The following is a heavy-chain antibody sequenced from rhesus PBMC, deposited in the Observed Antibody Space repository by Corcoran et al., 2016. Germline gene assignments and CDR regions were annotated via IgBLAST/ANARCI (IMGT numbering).Heavy chain of an antibody. J-gene: IGHJ4*01. CDR3: ARGGLVGTARGTFDY. V-gene: IGHV3-118*01. CDR1: GFTFSSSA. D-gene: IGHD5-24*01. Sequence: EVQLVESGGGLVQPGGSLRLSCAASGFTFSSSAMHWVRQASGKGLEWVGRIRSKSNKYETGYAASWKGRCTISRDDSKNTAYLQMNSLKTEDTAVYYCARGGLVGTARGTFDYWGQGVLVTVSS. CDR2: IRSKSNKYET.